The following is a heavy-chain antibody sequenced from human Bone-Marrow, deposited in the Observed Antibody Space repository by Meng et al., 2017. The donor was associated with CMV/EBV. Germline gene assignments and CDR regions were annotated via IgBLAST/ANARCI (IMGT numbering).Heavy chain of an antibody. CDR2: INHSGST. CDR1: GGSFSGYY. Sequence: QAQLQQWCPGLFKPSETLALTCAVYGGSFSGYYWSWIRQPPGKGLEWIGEINHSGSTNYNPSLKSRVTISVDTSKNQFSLKLSSVTAADTAVYYCARGGVVVNGAPFDYWGQGTLVTVSS. D-gene: IGHD3-22*01. CDR3: ARGGVVVNGAPFDY. V-gene: IGHV4-34*01. J-gene: IGHJ4*02.